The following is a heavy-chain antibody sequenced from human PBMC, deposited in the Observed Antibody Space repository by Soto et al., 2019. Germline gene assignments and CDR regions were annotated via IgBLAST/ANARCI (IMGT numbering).Heavy chain of an antibody. Sequence: ASVKLSCKDSGYTFTSYGISWVRQATGQGLEWMGWISAYNGNTNYAQKLQGRVTMTTDTSTSTAYMELRSLRSDDTAVYYCARTTNYYYYYMDVWGKGTTVTVSS. CDR2: ISAYNGNT. J-gene: IGHJ6*03. CDR1: GYTFTSYG. D-gene: IGHD4-17*01. CDR3: ARTTNYYYYYMDV. V-gene: IGHV1-18*01.